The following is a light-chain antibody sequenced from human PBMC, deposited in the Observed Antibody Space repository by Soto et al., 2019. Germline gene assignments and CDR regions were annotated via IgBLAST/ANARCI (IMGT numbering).Light chain of an antibody. Sequence: DIQMTQSPSSRSASVGDRVTITCQASQDISNYLNWYQQKPGKAPKLLIYDASNLETGVPSRFSGSGSGTDFTFTISSLQPEDIATYYCQQYDNPLFTFGPGTKVDIK. V-gene: IGKV1-33*01. CDR2: DAS. CDR3: QQYDNPLFT. J-gene: IGKJ3*01. CDR1: QDISNY.